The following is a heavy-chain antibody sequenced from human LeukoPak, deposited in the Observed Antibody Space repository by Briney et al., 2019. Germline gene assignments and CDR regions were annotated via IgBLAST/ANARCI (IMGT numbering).Heavy chain of an antibody. CDR2: IYYSGST. D-gene: IGHD3-3*01. Sequence: SETLSLTCTVSGGSISSYYWSWIRQPPGKGLEWIGYIYYSGSTNYNPSLKSRVTISVDTSKNQFSLKLSSETAADTAVYYCARVTYYDFWSGYYFDYWGQGTLVTVSS. CDR3: ARVTYYDFWSGYYFDY. J-gene: IGHJ4*02. CDR1: GGSISSYY. V-gene: IGHV4-59*01.